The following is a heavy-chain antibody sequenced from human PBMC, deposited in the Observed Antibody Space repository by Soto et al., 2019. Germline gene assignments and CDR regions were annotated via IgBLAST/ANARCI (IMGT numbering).Heavy chain of an antibody. V-gene: IGHV3-30*03. CDR1: GFPFTSYG. CDR3: VGGQYYFDY. J-gene: IGHJ4*02. Sequence: QVQLVESGGGVVQPGRSLRLSCAASGFPFTSYGMHWVREGPDKGLEWVAIISYDGSDKYYADSVKGRFTISRDNSKNALYLQMNSLRPEATVLYYGVGGQYYFDYRGQGTLVIVSS. CDR2: ISYDGSDK. D-gene: IGHD3-10*01.